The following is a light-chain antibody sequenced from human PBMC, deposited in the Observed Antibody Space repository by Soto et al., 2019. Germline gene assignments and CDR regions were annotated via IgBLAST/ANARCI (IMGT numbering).Light chain of an antibody. CDR2: DNT. CDR1: SSNIGSNY. CDR3: GTWDSSLSAGV. V-gene: IGLV1-51*01. Sequence: QSLLTHPPSLSAAPGQEGTISCSGSSSNIGSNYASWYQHLPGAAPKLLIYDNTKRPSGIPDRFSGSKSGTSATLGITGLQTGDEADYYCGTWDSSLSAGVFGTGTKVTVL. J-gene: IGLJ1*01.